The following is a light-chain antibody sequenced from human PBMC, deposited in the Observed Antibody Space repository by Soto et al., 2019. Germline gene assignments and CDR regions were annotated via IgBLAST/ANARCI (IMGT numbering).Light chain of an antibody. CDR3: QHIGT. CDR2: GAS. CDR1: QSVSSN. V-gene: IGKV3-15*01. J-gene: IGKJ1*01. Sequence: EIVMTQSLATLSVSPGERATLSCRASQSVSSNLAWYQQKPGQAPRLLIYGASTRATGIPARFSGSGSGTEFTLTISSLQSEDFAVYYCQHIGTFGQGTKVEIK.